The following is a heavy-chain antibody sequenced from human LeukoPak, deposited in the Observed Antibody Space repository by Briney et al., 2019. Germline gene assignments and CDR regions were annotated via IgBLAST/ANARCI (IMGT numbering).Heavy chain of an antibody. Sequence: SETLSLTCAVYGGSFSGYYWSWIRQPPGKGLEWIGEINHSGSTNYNPSLKSRVTISVDTSKNQFSLKLSSVPAADTAVYYCARIMAPRIAAAGIFDYWGQGTLVTVSS. D-gene: IGHD6-13*01. CDR1: GGSFSGYY. CDR3: ARIMAPRIAAAGIFDY. J-gene: IGHJ4*02. CDR2: INHSGST. V-gene: IGHV4-34*01.